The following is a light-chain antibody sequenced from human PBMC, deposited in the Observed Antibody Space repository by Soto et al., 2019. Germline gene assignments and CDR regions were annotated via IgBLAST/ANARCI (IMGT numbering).Light chain of an antibody. Sequence: DIQMTQSPSSLSASVGDRVTITCRASQDIRIYLAWYQQKSGKAPKLLIYGASNMQSGVPSRFSGSGSGTKFTLTISSLQPEDVANYYCQSYAGVPWTFGQGTKVEVK. CDR3: QSYAGVPWT. CDR2: GAS. CDR1: QDIRIY. J-gene: IGKJ1*01. V-gene: IGKV1-27*01.